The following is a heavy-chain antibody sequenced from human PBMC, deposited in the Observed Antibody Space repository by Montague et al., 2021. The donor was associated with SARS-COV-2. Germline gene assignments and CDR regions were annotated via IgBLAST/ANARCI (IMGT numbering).Heavy chain of an antibody. Sequence: SETLSLTCAVYGGSFSGYYRTWIRQSPGKGLEWIAEINHSGTTNYNFNLSLRSRVTISVDTSKSQFSLKLSSVTAADTGVYYCARWDPQTLTLIGLRGKSASDYWGQGTLVTVSS. CDR2: INHSGTT. D-gene: IGHD4-23*01. CDR3: ARWDPQTLTLIGLRGKSASDY. V-gene: IGHV4-34*01. CDR1: GGSFSGYY. J-gene: IGHJ4*02.